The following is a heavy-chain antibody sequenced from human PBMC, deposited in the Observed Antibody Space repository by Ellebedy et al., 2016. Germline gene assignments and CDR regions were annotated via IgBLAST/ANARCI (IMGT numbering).Heavy chain of an antibody. CDR2: INHSGST. CDR1: GGSFSGYY. D-gene: IGHD2-2*01. V-gene: IGHV4-34*01. Sequence: SETLSLXCAVYGGSFSGYYWSWIRQPPGKGLEWIGEINHSGSTNYNPSLKSRVTISVDTSKNQFSLKLSSVTAADTAVYYCARGRVIVVVPAAMGPNFDYWGQGTLVTVSS. J-gene: IGHJ4*02. CDR3: ARGRVIVVVPAAMGPNFDY.